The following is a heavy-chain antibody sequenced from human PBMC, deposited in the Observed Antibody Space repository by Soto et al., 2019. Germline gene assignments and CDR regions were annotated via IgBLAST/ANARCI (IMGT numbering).Heavy chain of an antibody. CDR1: GGSISSYY. CDR3: AIYTTVTTPTRYMDV. J-gene: IGHJ6*03. Sequence: PSETLSLTCTVSGGSISSYYWSWIRQPPGKGLEWIGYIYYSGSTNYNPSLKSRVTISVDTSKNQFSLKLSSVTAADTAVYYCAIYTTVTTPTRYMDVWGKGTTVT. D-gene: IGHD4-17*01. V-gene: IGHV4-59*01. CDR2: IYYSGST.